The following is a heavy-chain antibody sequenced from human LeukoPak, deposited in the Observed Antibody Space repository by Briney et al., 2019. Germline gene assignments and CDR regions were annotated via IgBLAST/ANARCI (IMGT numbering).Heavy chain of an antibody. CDR2: INSDGSST. V-gene: IGHV3-74*01. J-gene: IGHJ4*02. CDR1: GFTFSSYS. Sequence: GGSLRLSCAASGFTFSSYSMNWVRQAPGKGLVWVSRINSDGSSTSYADSVKGQFTISRDNAKDTLYLQMNSLRAEDTAVYYCARAGRTGPMIGYWGQGTLVTVSS. D-gene: IGHD3-22*01. CDR3: ARAGRTGPMIGY.